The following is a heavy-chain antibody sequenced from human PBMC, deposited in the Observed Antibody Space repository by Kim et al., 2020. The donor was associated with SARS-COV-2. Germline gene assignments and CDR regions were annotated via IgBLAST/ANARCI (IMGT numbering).Heavy chain of an antibody. CDR2: VDYVGST. J-gene: IGHJ4*02. Sequence: SETLSLTCSVSGGSFSSDKHYWVWIRQPPGMGLEWIGSVDYVGSTWYNPSLKSRVTISVDPSKNHFSLKLSSVTAADTAVYYCARHQTETMFSYWGPGT. D-gene: IGHD1-7*01. CDR3: ARHQTETMFSY. V-gene: IGHV4-39*01. CDR1: GGSFSSDKHY.